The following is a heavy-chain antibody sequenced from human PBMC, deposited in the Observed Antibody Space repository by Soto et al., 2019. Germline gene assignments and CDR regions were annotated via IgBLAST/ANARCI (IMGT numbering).Heavy chain of an antibody. Sequence: QVQLVQSGGEVKKPGASVNISCKATGYTFISYSITWVRQAPGQGLEGMGWISTYNGNTKYAQSLQGRVTLTRDTSTTTAFMEIRGLRSDDTAIYYCAREGAHSTGWYDYFDQWGQGTLVAVSS. CDR3: AREGAHSTGWYDYFDQ. D-gene: IGHD6-13*01. V-gene: IGHV1-18*04. CDR1: GYTFISYS. CDR2: ISTYNGNT. J-gene: IGHJ4*02.